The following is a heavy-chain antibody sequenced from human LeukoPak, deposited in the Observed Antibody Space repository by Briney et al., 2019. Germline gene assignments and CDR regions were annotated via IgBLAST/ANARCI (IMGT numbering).Heavy chain of an antibody. D-gene: IGHD2-8*01. CDR2: ISGGSGST. CDR1: GFTFSSYA. Sequence: PGGSLRLSCAASGFTFSSYAMSWVRQAPGKGLAWVSTISGGSGSTYCADSVKGRFTISRDNTKGSLFLQLNSLRAEDTAVYYCARGLGYCTNGVCHTRFDYWGQGTLVAVSS. CDR3: ARGLGYCTNGVCHTRFDY. J-gene: IGHJ4*02. V-gene: IGHV3-23*01.